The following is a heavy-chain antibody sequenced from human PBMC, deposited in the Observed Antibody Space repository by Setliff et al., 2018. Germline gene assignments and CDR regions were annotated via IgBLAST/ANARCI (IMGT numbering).Heavy chain of an antibody. CDR2: ISAYNDNK. J-gene: IGHJ6*02. CDR1: GYTFTTFG. V-gene: IGHV1-18*01. D-gene: IGHD3-10*01. Sequence: ASVKVSCKASGYTFTTFGVSWVRQAPGQGLEWMGWISAYNDNKNYAQKFQGRVTMTTDTSTNTVFMELRSLRSDDTAMFYCARVVYYASGSSLSYGMDVWGQGTAVTVSS. CDR3: ARVVYYASGSSLSYGMDV.